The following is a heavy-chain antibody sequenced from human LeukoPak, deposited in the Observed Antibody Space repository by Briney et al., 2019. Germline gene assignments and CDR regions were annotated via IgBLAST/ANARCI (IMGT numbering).Heavy chain of an antibody. D-gene: IGHD6-13*01. J-gene: IGHJ4*02. CDR2: IYPGDSDT. V-gene: IGHV5-51*01. CDR1: GYSFTSYW. Sequence: GESLKISCKVSGYSFTSYWIGWVRQMPGKGLEWMGIIYPGDSDTRYSPSFQGQVTISADRSISAAYLQWSSLKASDNAIYYCARHRAAAEGGALDYWGQGTLVTVSS. CDR3: ARHRAAAEGGALDY.